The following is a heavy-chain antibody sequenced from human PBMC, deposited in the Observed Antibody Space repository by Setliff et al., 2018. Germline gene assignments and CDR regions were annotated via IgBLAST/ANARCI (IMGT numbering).Heavy chain of an antibody. V-gene: IGHV1-18*01. CDR2: VSDNNGNT. CDR1: GYTFTDFG. J-gene: IGHJ4*02. CDR3: ARDRKSSPEHYYFDY. Sequence: GASVKVSCKASGYTFTDFGINWVRQAPGQGLEWMAWVSDNNGNTNYAKSFQGRVTMNTDTSTSTAYMELGSLTSDDTAVYYCARDRKSSPEHYYFDYWGQGTLVTVSS.